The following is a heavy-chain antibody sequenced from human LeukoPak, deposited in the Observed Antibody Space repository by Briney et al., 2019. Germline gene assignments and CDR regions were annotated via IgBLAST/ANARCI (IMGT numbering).Heavy chain of an antibody. CDR2: VDPEDGET. D-gene: IGHD6-13*01. V-gene: IGHV1-69-2*01. CDR3: ATGRLIAAGEGY. Sequence: GASVKVSCKASGYTFTDYYMHWVQQAPGKGLEWMGRVDPEDGETIYAEKFQGRVTITADTSADTAYMELSSLRSEDTAVYYCATGRLIAAGEGYWGQGTLVTVSS. J-gene: IGHJ4*02. CDR1: GYTFTDYY.